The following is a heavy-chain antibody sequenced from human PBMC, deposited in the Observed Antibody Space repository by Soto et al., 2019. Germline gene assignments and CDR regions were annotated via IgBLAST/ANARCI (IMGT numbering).Heavy chain of an antibody. CDR3: TRTPSITAAGTSAFDI. CDR2: INPSGGNT. CDR1: GYTFTSYY. V-gene: IGHV1-46*03. Sequence: QVHLVQSGAEVKKPGASVKVSCKASGYTFTSYYIHWVRQAPGQGLEWMGIINPSGGNTSYAQKFQGRVTMTRDTSTSTVYMELRSLRSEDTAVYYCTRTPSITAAGTSAFDIWGQGTMVTVSS. J-gene: IGHJ3*02. D-gene: IGHD6-13*01.